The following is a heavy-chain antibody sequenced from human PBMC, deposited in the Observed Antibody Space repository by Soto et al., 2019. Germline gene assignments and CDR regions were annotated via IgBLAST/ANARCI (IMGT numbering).Heavy chain of an antibody. CDR1: GGSLGSYF. V-gene: IGHV4-59*01. D-gene: IGHD3-3*01. Sequence: PSETLSLTCTVSGGSLGSYFWSWIRQSPGKGLERIGYIYYTGSTKFHPSLKSRVTISVDRSKNQFSLTLSSLTAADTAVYYSARESLGGYDTRTYPISCFDGWGRGTLV. J-gene: IGHJ4*02. CDR2: IYYTGST. CDR3: ARESLGGYDTRTYPISCFDG.